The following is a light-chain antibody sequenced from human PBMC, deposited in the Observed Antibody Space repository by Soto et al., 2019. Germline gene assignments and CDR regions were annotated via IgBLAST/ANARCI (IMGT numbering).Light chain of an antibody. CDR2: EVG. J-gene: IGLJ3*02. Sequence: QSAPTQPASVSGSPGQSISISCTGTSSDVGGYNYVSWYQQYPGKAPKLLIYEVGNRPSGVSNRFSGSKSGNTASLTISGLQAEDEADFYCSSYTTSSNWVFGGGTKLTVL. CDR1: SSDVGGYNY. V-gene: IGLV2-14*01. CDR3: SSYTTSSNWV.